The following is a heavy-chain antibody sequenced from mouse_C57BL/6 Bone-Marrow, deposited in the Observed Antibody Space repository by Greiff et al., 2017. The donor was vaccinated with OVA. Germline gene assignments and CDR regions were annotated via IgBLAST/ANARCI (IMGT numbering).Heavy chain of an antibody. J-gene: IGHJ3*01. CDR2: INPSTGGT. CDR3: ARDYSNFAWFAY. V-gene: IGHV1-42*01. CDR1: GYSFTGYY. Sequence: EVQLKESGPELVKPGASVKISCKASGYSFTGYYMNWVKQSPEKSLEWIGEINPSTGGTTYNQKFKAKATLTVDKSSSTAYMQLKSLTSEDSAVYYCARDYSNFAWFAYWGQGTLVTVSA. D-gene: IGHD2-5*01.